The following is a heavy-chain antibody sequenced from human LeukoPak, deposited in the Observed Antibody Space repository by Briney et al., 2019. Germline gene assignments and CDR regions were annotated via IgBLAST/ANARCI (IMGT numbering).Heavy chain of an antibody. Sequence: HPGGSLRLSCAASGFTFSDYYMSWFRQAPGKGLEWVGFIRSKAYGGTTEYAASVKGRFTISRDDSKSIAYLQMNSLKTEDTAVYYCTRGGIPYYDPFDIWGQGTMVTVSS. CDR3: TRGGIPYYDPFDI. D-gene: IGHD3-10*01. CDR1: GFTFSDYY. CDR2: IRSKAYGGTT. J-gene: IGHJ3*02. V-gene: IGHV3-49*03.